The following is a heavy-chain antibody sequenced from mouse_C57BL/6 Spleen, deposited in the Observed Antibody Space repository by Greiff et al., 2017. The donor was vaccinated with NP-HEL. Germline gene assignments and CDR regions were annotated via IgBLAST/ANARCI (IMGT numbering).Heavy chain of an antibody. V-gene: IGHV1-15*01. J-gene: IGHJ2*01. Sequence: QVQLKQSGAELVRPGASVTLSCKASGYTFTDYEMHWVKQTPVHGLEWIGAIDPETGGTAYNQKFKGKAILTADKSSSTAYMELRSLTSEDSAVYYCTRDSSGYYFDYWGQGTTLTVSS. D-gene: IGHD3-2*02. CDR3: TRDSSGYYFDY. CDR2: IDPETGGT. CDR1: GYTFTDYE.